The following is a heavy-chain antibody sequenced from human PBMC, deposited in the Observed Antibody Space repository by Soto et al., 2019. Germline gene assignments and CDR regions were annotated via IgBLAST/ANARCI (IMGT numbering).Heavy chain of an antibody. Sequence: GESLKISCKGSGYKFATYWIAWVRQMPGRGLEWMGIIYPDKSKTIYSPSFQGLVTISXGXXLXTXYXQXXXLRAXDTAIDYCARGFTGSAGRFDPWGQGTVVTVSS. CDR1: GYKFATYW. CDR2: IYPDKSKT. V-gene: IGHV5-51*01. D-gene: IGHD2-8*02. CDR3: ARGFTGSAGRFDP. J-gene: IGHJ5*02.